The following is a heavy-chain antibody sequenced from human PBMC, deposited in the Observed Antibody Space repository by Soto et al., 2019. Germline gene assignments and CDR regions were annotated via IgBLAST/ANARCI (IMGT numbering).Heavy chain of an antibody. V-gene: IGHV4-30-4*01. CDR2: IYYSGST. CDR1: GGSISSGDYY. CDR3: ARDLGYCSGGSCYPNWFDP. D-gene: IGHD2-15*01. J-gene: IGHJ5*02. Sequence: SETLSLTCTVSGGSISSGDYYWSWIRQPPGKGLEWIGYIYYSGSTYYNPSLKSRVTISVDTSKNQFSLKLSSVTAADTAVYYCARDLGYCSGGSCYPNWFDPWGQGTLVTVSS.